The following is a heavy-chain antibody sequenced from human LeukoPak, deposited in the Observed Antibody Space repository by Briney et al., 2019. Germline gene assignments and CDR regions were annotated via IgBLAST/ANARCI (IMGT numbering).Heavy chain of an antibody. D-gene: IGHD3-10*01. Sequence: SGTLSLTCAVFGGSFSGYYWSWIRQPPGKGLEWIGEINHSGSTSNNPSLKSRVSISVDTSKNQFSLKLSSVTAADTAVYYCARGDSGSGSYYSDYWGQGTLVTVSS. CDR2: INHSGST. V-gene: IGHV4-34*01. CDR3: ARGDSGSGSYYSDY. J-gene: IGHJ4*02. CDR1: GGSFSGYY.